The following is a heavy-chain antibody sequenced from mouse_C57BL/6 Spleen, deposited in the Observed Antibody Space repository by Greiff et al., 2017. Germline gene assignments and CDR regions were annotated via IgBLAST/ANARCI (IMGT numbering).Heavy chain of an antibody. CDR3: ARYPGWYFGG. J-gene: IGHJ1*03. V-gene: IGHV1-55*01. CDR1: GYTFTSYW. CDR2: IYPGSGST. Sequence: VQLQQPGAELVKPGASVKMSCRASGYTFTSYWITWVKQRPGQGLEWIGDIYPGSGSTNYNEKFKSKATLTLDTSSSPAYMQLSSLTSEDSAVYYCARYPGWYFGGWGTGTTVTVSS.